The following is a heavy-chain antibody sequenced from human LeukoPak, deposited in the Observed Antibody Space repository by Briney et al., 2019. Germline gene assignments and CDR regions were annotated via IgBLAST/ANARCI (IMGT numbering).Heavy chain of an antibody. J-gene: IGHJ1*01. CDR1: GGSISSSSYY. CDR3: VQNIPGSIEH. V-gene: IGHV4-39*01. Sequence: SETLSLTCTVSGGSISSSSYYWGWIRQPPGKGLECIGNIYSSGTTYYNPSLKSRVTISIDTSKSQFSLRLSSVTPADTAVYYCVQNIPGSIEHWGQGTLVTVSS. CDR2: IYSSGTT. D-gene: IGHD1-1*01.